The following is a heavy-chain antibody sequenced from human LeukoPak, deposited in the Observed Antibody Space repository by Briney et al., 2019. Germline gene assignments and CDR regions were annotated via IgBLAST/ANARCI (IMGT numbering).Heavy chain of an antibody. Sequence: GASVKVSCKASGYTFTTYAMNWVRQAPGQGLEWMGWINTNTGNPTYAQGFTGRFVFSLDTSVSTAYLQISSLKAEDTAVYYCARDRNNDSSGYYRPDYYFDYWGQGTLVTVSS. J-gene: IGHJ4*02. CDR3: ARDRNNDSSGYYRPDYYFDY. V-gene: IGHV7-4-1*02. CDR1: GYTFTTYA. CDR2: INTNTGNP. D-gene: IGHD3-22*01.